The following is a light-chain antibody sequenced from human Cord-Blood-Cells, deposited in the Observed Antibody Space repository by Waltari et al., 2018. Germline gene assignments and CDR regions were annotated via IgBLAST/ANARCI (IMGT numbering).Light chain of an antibody. CDR3: CSYAGSYTGV. V-gene: IGLV2-11*01. Sequence: QSALTQPRSVSGSPGQSVTISCTGTSSDVGGYNYVSWYQQHPGKAPKLMIYDVSKRPSWVPDSFSGSKSGNTASLTISGLQAEDEADYYCCSYAGSYTGVFGGGTKLTVL. CDR2: DVS. CDR1: SSDVGGYNY. J-gene: IGLJ3*02.